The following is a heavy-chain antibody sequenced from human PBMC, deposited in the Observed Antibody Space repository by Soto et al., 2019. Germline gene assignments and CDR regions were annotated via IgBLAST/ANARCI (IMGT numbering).Heavy chain of an antibody. CDR1: GFTFSSYA. Sequence: PGGSLRFSCAASGFTFSSYAMHWVRQAPGKGLEWVAVISYDGSNKYYADSVKGRFTISRDNSKNTLYLQMNSLRAEDTAVYYCAGLLVITNYYFYGMDFWGQGTTVTVSS. CDR2: ISYDGSNK. CDR3: AGLLVITNYYFYGMDF. J-gene: IGHJ6*02. D-gene: IGHD3-22*01. V-gene: IGHV3-30-3*01.